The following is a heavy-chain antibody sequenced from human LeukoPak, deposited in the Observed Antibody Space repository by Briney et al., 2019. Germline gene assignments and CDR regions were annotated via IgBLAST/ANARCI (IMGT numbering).Heavy chain of an antibody. CDR1: GGSISSSSYY. CDR3: ARDQTTVTTDYYYYYYMDV. J-gene: IGHJ6*03. D-gene: IGHD4-17*01. Sequence: PSETLSLTCTVSGGSISSSSYYWGWIRQPPGKGLEWIGSIYYSGSTYYNPSLKSRVTISVDTSKNQFSLKLSSVTAADTAVYYCARDQTTVTTDYYYYYYMDVWGKGTTVTVSS. CDR2: IYYSGST. V-gene: IGHV4-39*07.